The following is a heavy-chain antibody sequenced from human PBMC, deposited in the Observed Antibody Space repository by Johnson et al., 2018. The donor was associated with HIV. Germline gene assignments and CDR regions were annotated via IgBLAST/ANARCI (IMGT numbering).Heavy chain of an antibody. CDR3: AKAGQMVAATSAFDI. CDR2: IWYDGSNK. CDR1: GFTFSRYG. V-gene: IGHV3-33*03. J-gene: IGHJ3*02. Sequence: QVQLVESGGGVVQVGRSLRLSCEASGFTFSRYGMHWVRQAPGKGLEWVAVIWYDGSNKNYTESVKGRFSISRDNSKNTLYLQMNSLRAEDTAVYYCAKAGQMVAATSAFDIWGQGTMVTVSS. D-gene: IGHD2-15*01.